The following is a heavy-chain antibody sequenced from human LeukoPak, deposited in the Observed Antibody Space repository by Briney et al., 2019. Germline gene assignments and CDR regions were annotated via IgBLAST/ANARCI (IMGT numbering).Heavy chain of an antibody. Sequence: SETLSLTCTVSGGSISSGDYYWSWIRQPPGKGLEWIGYICYSGSTYYNPSLKSRVTISVDTSKNQFSLKLSSVTAADTAVYYCARESIYYYDSSGYNRDAFDIWGQGTMVTVSS. CDR3: ARESIYYYDSSGYNRDAFDI. CDR2: ICYSGST. CDR1: GGSISSGDYY. J-gene: IGHJ3*02. D-gene: IGHD3-22*01. V-gene: IGHV4-30-4*01.